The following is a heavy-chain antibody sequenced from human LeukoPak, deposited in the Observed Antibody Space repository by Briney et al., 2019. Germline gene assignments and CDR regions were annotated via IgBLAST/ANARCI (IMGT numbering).Heavy chain of an antibody. V-gene: IGHV3-33*01. CDR3: ARDPTRQGVIRYYFDY. CDR1: GFTFSSYG. D-gene: IGHD3-10*01. CDR2: IWYDGSNK. Sequence: GGSLRLSCAASGFTFSSYGMHWDRQAPGKGLEWVAVIWYDGSNKYYADSVKGRFTISRDNSKNTLYLQMNSLRAEDTAVYYCARDPTRQGVIRYYFDYWGQGTLVTVSS. J-gene: IGHJ4*02.